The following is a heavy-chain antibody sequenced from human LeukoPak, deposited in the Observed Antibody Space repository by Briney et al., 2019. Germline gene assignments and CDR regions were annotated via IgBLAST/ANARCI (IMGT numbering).Heavy chain of an antibody. V-gene: IGHV1-2*02. D-gene: IGHD1/OR15-1a*01. J-gene: IGHJ4*02. CDR2: IYPSNGDT. CDR3: AALPFNSRNTDY. CDR1: GYTFTNYH. Sequence: ASVKVSCKASGYTFTNYHIHWVRQAPGQGLGWMGWIYPSNGDTNYAPKFQGSVTMTRDTSISTAYMEVSRLTSDDTAVYYCAALPFNSRNTDYWGQGTLVTVSS.